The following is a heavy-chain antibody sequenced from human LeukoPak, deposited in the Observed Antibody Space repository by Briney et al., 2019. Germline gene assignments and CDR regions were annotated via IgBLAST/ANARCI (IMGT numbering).Heavy chain of an antibody. CDR3: ARSLASSGYWRKGEDY. Sequence: GASVKVSCKASGYTFTSYDINWVRQATGQGLEWMGWMNPNSGNTGYAQKFQGRVTMTRNTSISTAYMELSSLRSEDTAVYYCARSLASSGYWRKGEDYWGQGTLVTVSS. V-gene: IGHV1-8*01. CDR1: GYTFTSYD. CDR2: MNPNSGNT. D-gene: IGHD3-22*01. J-gene: IGHJ4*02.